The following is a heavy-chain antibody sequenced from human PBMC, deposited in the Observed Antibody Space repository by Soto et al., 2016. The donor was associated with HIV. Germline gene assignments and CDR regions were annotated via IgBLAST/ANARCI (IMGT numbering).Heavy chain of an antibody. CDR1: GFTFDDYT. CDR2: ISWDGGST. V-gene: IGHV3-43*01. J-gene: IGHJ4*02. D-gene: IGHD5-12*01. Sequence: EVQLVESGGVVVQPGGSLRLSCAASGFTFDDYTMHWVRQAPGKGLEWVSLISWDGGSTYYADSVKGRFTISRDNSKNSLYLQMNSLRTEDTALYYCAKGNSQMATTTGYFDYWGQGTLVTVSS. CDR3: AKGNSQMATTTGYFDY.